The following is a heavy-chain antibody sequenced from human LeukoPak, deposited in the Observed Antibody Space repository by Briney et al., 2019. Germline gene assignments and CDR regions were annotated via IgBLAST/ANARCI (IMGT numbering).Heavy chain of an antibody. Sequence: ASVKVSCKASGYTFTSYAMNWVRQAPGQGLEWMGWINTNTGNPTYAQGFTGRFVFSLDTSVSTAYLQISSLKAEDTAVYYCARGGYSSGWYQSSFDPWGQGTLVTVSS. D-gene: IGHD6-19*01. CDR1: GYTFTSYA. V-gene: IGHV7-4-1*02. J-gene: IGHJ5*02. CDR2: INTNTGNP. CDR3: ARGGYSSGWYQSSFDP.